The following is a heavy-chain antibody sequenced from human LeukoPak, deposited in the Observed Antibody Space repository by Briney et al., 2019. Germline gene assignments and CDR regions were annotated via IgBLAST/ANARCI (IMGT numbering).Heavy chain of an antibody. CDR2: IYYSGST. D-gene: IGHD6-19*01. CDR3: ARGIKVAGKENNYYYGMDV. CDR1: GGSISRSAYY. J-gene: IGHJ6*02. Sequence: PSETLSLTCTVSGGSISRSAYYWGWIRQPPGKGLEWIGYIYYSGSTKYNPSLKSRVTISGDTSKNQFSLKLNSVTAADTAVYYCARGIKVAGKENNYYYGMDVWGQGTTVTVSS. V-gene: IGHV4-61*08.